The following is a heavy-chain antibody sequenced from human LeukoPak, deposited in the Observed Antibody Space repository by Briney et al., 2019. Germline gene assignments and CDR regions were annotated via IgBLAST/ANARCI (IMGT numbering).Heavy chain of an antibody. D-gene: IGHD5-24*01. CDR2: INPSDGGT. Sequence: ASVKVSCKASGYTFTSYYMHWVRQAPGQGLEWMGIINPSDGGTSYAQKFQGRVTMTRDTSTSTLYMDLSSLRSEDTAVYYCVRAGPGRWQPSDYWGQGTLVTASS. V-gene: IGHV1-46*01. CDR1: GYTFTSYY. J-gene: IGHJ4*02. CDR3: VRAGPGRWQPSDY.